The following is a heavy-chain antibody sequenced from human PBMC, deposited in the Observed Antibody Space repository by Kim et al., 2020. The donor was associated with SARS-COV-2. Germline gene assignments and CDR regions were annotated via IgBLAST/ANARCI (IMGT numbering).Heavy chain of an antibody. V-gene: IGHV3-33*03. CDR2: ISNDARVQ. CDR3: AKEKDVLGPFDY. J-gene: IGHJ4*02. CDR1: GFTFNYYG. D-gene: IGHD3-16*01. Sequence: GGSLRLSCAASGFTFNYYGMHWVRQAPGKGLEWVAGISNDARVQGYADSVKGRFTISRDNSKNTLSLQLNSLTTDDTAVYYCAKEKDVLGPFDYWGQGSLVTVSS.